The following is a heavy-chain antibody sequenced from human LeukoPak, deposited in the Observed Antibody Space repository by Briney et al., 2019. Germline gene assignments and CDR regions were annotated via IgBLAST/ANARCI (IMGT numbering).Heavy chain of an antibody. CDR1: GFTFSSYE. CDR2: ISSSGRTI. D-gene: IGHD6-19*01. CDR3: ARDLSVAGTFDY. J-gene: IGHJ4*02. V-gene: IGHV3-48*02. Sequence: GGSLRLSCAASGFTFSSYEMHWVRQAPGKGLEWVSYISSSGRTIYYADSVKGRFTISRDNAKNSLYLQMNSLRDEDMAVYYCARDLSVAGTFDYWGQGTLVTVSS.